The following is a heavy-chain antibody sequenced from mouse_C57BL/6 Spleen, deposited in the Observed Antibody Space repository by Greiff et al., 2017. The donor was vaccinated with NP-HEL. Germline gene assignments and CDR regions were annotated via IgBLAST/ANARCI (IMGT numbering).Heavy chain of an antibody. D-gene: IGHD1-1*02. CDR3: ARDYDYAMDY. J-gene: IGHJ4*01. CDR2: INYDGSST. CDR1: GFTFSDYY. Sequence: EVKLMESEGGLVQPGSSMKLSCTASGFTFSDYYMAWVRQVSEKGLEWVANINYDGSSTYYLDSLKSRFIISRDTAKNILYLQMSSLKSEDTATYYCARDYDYAMDYWGQGTSVTVSS. V-gene: IGHV5-16*01.